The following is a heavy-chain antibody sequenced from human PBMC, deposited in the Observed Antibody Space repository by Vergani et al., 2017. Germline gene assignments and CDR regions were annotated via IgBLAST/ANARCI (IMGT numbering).Heavy chain of an antibody. J-gene: IGHJ4*02. CDR2: IFHSGST. CDR1: GGSISSGAYS. Sequence: QLQLQESGSGLVKPSQTLSLTCAVSGGSISSGAYSWSWIRQPPGKGLERIGYIFHSGSTYYNPSLKSRVTITVDRSKNQFSLKLSSVTAADTAVYYCAREGYCTNGVCFTLFDVWGQGALVTVSS. D-gene: IGHD2-8*01. V-gene: IGHV4-30-2*01. CDR3: AREGYCTNGVCFTLFDV.